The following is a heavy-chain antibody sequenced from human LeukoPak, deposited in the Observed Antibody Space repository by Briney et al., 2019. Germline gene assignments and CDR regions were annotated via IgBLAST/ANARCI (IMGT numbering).Heavy chain of an antibody. CDR3: AKAAVVAKFSKYYFDY. Sequence: ASVKVSCKASGYTFTGYYMHWVRQAPGQGLEWMGWINPNSGGTNYAQKFQGRVTMTRDTSISTAYMELSRLRSEDTAVYYCAKAAVVAKFSKYYFDYWGQGTLVTVSS. V-gene: IGHV1-2*02. CDR2: INPNSGGT. CDR1: GYTFTGYY. D-gene: IGHD5-18*01. J-gene: IGHJ4*02.